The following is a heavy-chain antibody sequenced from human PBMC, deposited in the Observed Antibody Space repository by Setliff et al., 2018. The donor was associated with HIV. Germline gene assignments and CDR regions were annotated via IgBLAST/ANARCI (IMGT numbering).Heavy chain of an antibody. CDR2: INPDSGGI. D-gene: IGHD3-3*01. CDR1: GYTFTGDS. J-gene: IGHJ4*02. CDR3: ARGGPLRFLEWLLSFFDY. Sequence: ASVKVSCKASGYTFTGDSMHWVRQAPGQGLEWMGWINPDSGGINFAQKFQGRVTMTRVTSISTAYMELSGLRSDDTAVYYCARGGPLRFLEWLLSFFDYWGQGTLVTVSS. V-gene: IGHV1-2*02.